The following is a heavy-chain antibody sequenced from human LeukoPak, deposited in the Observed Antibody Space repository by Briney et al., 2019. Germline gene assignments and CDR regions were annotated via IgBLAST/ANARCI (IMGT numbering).Heavy chain of an antibody. D-gene: IGHD5-18*01. CDR2: IQQDGREK. J-gene: IGHJ4*02. CDR1: GFTFSRYW. Sequence: PGGSLRLSCAASGFTFSRYWLTWVRQAPGKGREGVANIQQDGREKHYVDSVQGRFTLSRDNAKNSLYLQMNSLRAEDTAMYYCARDVRDENDSASRIHLDYWGQGTLVTVSS. V-gene: IGHV3-7*01. CDR3: ARDVRDENDSASRIHLDY.